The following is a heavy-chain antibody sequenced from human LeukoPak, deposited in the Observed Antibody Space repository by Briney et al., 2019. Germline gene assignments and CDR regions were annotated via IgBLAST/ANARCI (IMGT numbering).Heavy chain of an antibody. J-gene: IGHJ4*02. CDR1: GFTFSSYS. CDR3: AKVWKGNYYDY. CDR2: ISTSGDST. V-gene: IGHV3-23*01. D-gene: IGHD1-1*01. Sequence: GGSLRLSCAASGFTFSSYSMNWVRQSPGRGLEWVSSISTSGDSTYYADSVKGRFTISRDNSESTLYLQMNRLRAEDTALYYCAKVWKGNYYDYWGQGTLVTVSS.